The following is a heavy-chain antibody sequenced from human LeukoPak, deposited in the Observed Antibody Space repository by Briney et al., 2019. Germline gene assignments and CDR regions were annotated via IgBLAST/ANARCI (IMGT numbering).Heavy chain of an antibody. J-gene: IGHJ4*02. D-gene: IGHD5-24*01. CDR3: ARDIGDGLERGY. CDR1: GGSISSSSYY. V-gene: IGHV4-39*07. Sequence: SETLSLTCTVSGGSISSSSYYWGWIRQPPGKGLEWIGSIYYSGSTYYNPSLKSRVTISVDTSKNQFSLKLSSVTAADTAVYYCARDIGDGLERGYWGQGTLVTVSS. CDR2: IYYSGST.